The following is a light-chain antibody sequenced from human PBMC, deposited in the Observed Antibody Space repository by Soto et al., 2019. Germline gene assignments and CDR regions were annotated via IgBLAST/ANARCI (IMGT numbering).Light chain of an antibody. CDR2: EVT. V-gene: IGLV2-14*01. J-gene: IGLJ2*01. CDR1: SSDVGGYNY. CDR3: SSYTSTNHVV. Sequence: QSALTQPASVSGSPGQSITISCTGTSSDVGGYNYVSWYQQHPGKAPKLVIYEVTKRPSGVSTRFSGSKSGNTASLTISGLQAEDETDYYCSSYTSTNHVVFGGGTKLTVL.